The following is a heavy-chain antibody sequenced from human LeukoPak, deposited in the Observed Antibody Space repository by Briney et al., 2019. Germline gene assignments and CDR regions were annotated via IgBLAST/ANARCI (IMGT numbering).Heavy chain of an antibody. CDR2: IYTSGST. CDR3: ASYGSGSYAFDI. J-gene: IGHJ3*02. CDR1: GGSISSGSYY. V-gene: IGHV4-61*02. D-gene: IGHD3-10*01. Sequence: PSQTLSLICTVSGGSISSGSYYWSWIRQPAGKGLEWIGRIYTSGSTDYNPSLKSRVTMSVDTSKNQFSLKLSSVTAADTAVYYCASYGSGSYAFDIWGQGTMVTVSS.